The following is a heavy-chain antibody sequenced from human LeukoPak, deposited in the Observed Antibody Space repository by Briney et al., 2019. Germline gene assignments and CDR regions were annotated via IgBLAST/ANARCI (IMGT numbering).Heavy chain of an antibody. V-gene: IGHV4-59*01. CDR2: IYYSGST. Sequence: SETLSLTCTVSGGSISSYYWSWIRQPAGKGLEWIGYIYYSGSTNYNPSLKSRVTISVDTSKNQFSLKLSSVTAADTAVYYCARAGARYSSGWYWFDPWGQGTLVTVSS. D-gene: IGHD6-19*01. J-gene: IGHJ5*02. CDR1: GGSISSYY. CDR3: ARAGARYSSGWYWFDP.